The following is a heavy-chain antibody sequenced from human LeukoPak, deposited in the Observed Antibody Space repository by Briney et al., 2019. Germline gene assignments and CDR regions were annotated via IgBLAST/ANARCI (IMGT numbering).Heavy chain of an antibody. CDR1: GFTFSSYA. CDR2: ISGSGGST. CDR3: AKDPYYHDSSGYEDY. J-gene: IGHJ4*02. V-gene: IGHV3-23*01. D-gene: IGHD3-22*01. Sequence: PGGSLRLSCAASGFTFSSYAMSWVRQAPGKGLEWVSAISGSGGSTYYADSVKGRFTISRDDSKNTLYLQMNSLRAEDTAVYYCAKDPYYHDSSGYEDYWGQGTLVTVSS.